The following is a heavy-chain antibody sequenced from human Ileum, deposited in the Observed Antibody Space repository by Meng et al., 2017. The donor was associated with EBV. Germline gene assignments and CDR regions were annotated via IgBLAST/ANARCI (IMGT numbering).Heavy chain of an antibody. Sequence: EVQWVGAGGGSVNPGGSLRLSCVGSGFTFSRYCMNWVRQAPGKGLEWVASISYDSTYVYYADSVRGRITIARDDAKNSLFLQMSSLRAEDTAVYYCSRALGIGGYDFDYWGQGSLVTVSS. D-gene: IGHD5-18*01. V-gene: IGHV3-21*01. CDR1: GFTFSRYC. CDR2: ISYDSTYV. CDR3: SRALGIGGYDFDY. J-gene: IGHJ4*02.